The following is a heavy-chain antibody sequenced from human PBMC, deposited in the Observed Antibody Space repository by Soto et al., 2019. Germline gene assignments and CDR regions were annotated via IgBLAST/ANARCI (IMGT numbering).Heavy chain of an antibody. J-gene: IGHJ5*02. CDR2: IYYSGST. CDR3: ARTLWVVRGSRGWFDP. D-gene: IGHD3-10*01. Sequence: GPGLPSETLSLTCTVSGGSISSYYWSWIRQPPGKGLEWIGYIYYSGSTNYNPSLKSRVTIAVDTSKNQFSLKLSSVTAADTAVYYCARTLWVVRGSRGWFDPWGQGTLVTVSS. CDR1: GGSISSYY. V-gene: IGHV4-59*01.